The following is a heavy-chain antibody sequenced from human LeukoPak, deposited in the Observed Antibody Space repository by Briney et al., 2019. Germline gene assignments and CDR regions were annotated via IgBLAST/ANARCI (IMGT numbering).Heavy chain of an antibody. CDR1: GFTFNIYT. J-gene: IGHJ4*02. D-gene: IGHD3-16*01. CDR2: IRHSDGST. CDR3: ARGGRGVGGNDY. V-gene: IGHV3-23*01. Sequence: GGSLRLSCAASGFTFNIYTMYWVRQAPGKGLEWVSGIRHSDGSTYYADAVKGRFTISSDKSKNTLFLQMNSLRAEDTAVYYCARGGRGVGGNDYWGQGTLVTVSS.